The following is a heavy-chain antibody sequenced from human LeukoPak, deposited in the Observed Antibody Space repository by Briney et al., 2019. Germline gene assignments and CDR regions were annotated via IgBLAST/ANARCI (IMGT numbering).Heavy chain of an antibody. Sequence: PGGSLRLSCAASGFTFSSEAMSWVRQAPGKRLEWVSTIDVSGGNTHYSHPVKGRFTISRDNSKSTLYLQMNSLRAEDTAVYYCAKDVHNLVVGMSYWGQGALVTVSP. J-gene: IGHJ4*02. V-gene: IGHV3-23*01. CDR3: AKDVHNLVVGMSY. CDR1: GFTFSSEA. D-gene: IGHD2-15*01. CDR2: IDVSGGNT.